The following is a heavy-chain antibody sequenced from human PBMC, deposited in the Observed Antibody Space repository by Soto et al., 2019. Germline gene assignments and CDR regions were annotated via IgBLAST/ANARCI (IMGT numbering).Heavy chain of an antibody. D-gene: IGHD2-2*01. J-gene: IGHJ3*02. CDR3: ARVSHYGSNSICLPNAFDI. V-gene: IGHV1-18*01. CDR1: GYTFSSYD. CDR2: ISPYNGNT. Sequence: QVHLVQSGAEVRKSGASVKVSCKASGYTFSSYDITWVRQAPGQGLEWMGWISPYNGNTDYAQNLQGRVTMTTDTSTSKVYMELGSLRADDTAVYYCARVSHYGSNSICLPNAFDIWGQGTMVTVSS.